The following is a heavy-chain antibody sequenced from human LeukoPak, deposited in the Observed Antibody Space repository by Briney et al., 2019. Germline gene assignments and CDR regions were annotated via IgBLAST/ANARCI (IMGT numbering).Heavy chain of an antibody. CDR1: GFTFSSYA. J-gene: IGHJ4*02. D-gene: IGHD3-3*01. CDR2: ISSSGGST. Sequence: GGSLRLSCAASGFTFSSYAMSWVRQAPGKGLEWVSTISSSGGSTYYADSVKGRFTFSRDNSKNTMYLQMNSLRAEDTAVYYCARDRGRVPYDFWSQGTLVTVSS. V-gene: IGHV3-23*01. CDR3: ARDRGRVPYDF.